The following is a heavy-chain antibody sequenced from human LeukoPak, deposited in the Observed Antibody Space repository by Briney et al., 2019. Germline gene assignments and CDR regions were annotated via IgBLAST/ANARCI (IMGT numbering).Heavy chain of an antibody. V-gene: IGHV1-69*05. Sequence: SVKVSCKASGGTFSSYAISWVRQAPGQGLEWMGGIIPIFGTANYAQKFQGRVTITTDESTSTAYMELSSLRSEDTAVYYCARAGHCTSTSCSRWWFDPWGQGTLVTVSS. CDR1: GGTFSSYA. J-gene: IGHJ5*02. CDR2: IIPIFGTA. D-gene: IGHD2-2*01. CDR3: ARAGHCTSTSCSRWWFDP.